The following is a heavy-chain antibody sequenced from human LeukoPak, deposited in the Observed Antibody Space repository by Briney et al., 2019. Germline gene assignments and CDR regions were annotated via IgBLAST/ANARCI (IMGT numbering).Heavy chain of an antibody. Sequence: GGSLRLSCAASGFTFSSYAMSWVRQAPGKGLEWVSAISGSGGSTYYADSVKGRFTISRDNSKNTLYLQMNSLRAEDTAVYYCAKDGYCSGGSCYSGYYWGQGTLVTVSS. D-gene: IGHD2-15*01. CDR1: GFTFSSYA. CDR3: AKDGYCSGGSCYSGYY. V-gene: IGHV3-23*01. CDR2: ISGSGGST. J-gene: IGHJ4*02.